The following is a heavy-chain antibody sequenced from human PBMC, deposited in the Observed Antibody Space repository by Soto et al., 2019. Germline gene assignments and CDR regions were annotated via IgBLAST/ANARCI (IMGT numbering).Heavy chain of an antibody. D-gene: IGHD3-3*01. CDR1: GGSISSSSYY. CDR2: IYYSGST. Sequence: SETLSLTCTVSGGSISSSSYYWGWIRQPPGKGLEWIGSIYYSGSTYYNPALKSRVTISVDTSKNQFSLKLSSVTAADTAVYYCARNIVTDERGLRFLEWLSSPGYDYWGQGTLVTVSS. V-gene: IGHV4-39*01. J-gene: IGHJ4*02. CDR3: ARNIVTDERGLRFLEWLSSPGYDY.